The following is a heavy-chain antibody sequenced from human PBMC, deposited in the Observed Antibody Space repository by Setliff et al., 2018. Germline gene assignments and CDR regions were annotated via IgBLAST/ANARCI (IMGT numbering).Heavy chain of an antibody. CDR2: IRSSTTYI. CDR3: VRERSGYSSNWYTLDAFDI. V-gene: IGHV3-21*01. Sequence: GGSLRLSCGASGFTFTTYWMSWVRQAPGKGLEWVSSIRSSTTYIYYADSVKGRFTFSRDNAKNSLYLQMSSLRAEDTAIYYCVRERSGYSSNWYTLDAFDIWGQGTMVTVSS. J-gene: IGHJ3*02. CDR1: GFTFTTYW. D-gene: IGHD6-13*01.